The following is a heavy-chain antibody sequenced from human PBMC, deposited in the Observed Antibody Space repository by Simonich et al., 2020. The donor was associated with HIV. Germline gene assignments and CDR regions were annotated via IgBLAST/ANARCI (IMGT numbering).Heavy chain of an antibody. D-gene: IGHD6-19*01. CDR1: GYNFPNYW. CDR3: VRRMAGTDAFDI. J-gene: IGHJ3*02. CDR2: SYPGDSDT. V-gene: IGHV5-51*03. Sequence: EVQLVQSGAAVKKPGESLKISCKGSGYNFPNYWIGWVRQMPGKGLEWMGISYPGDSDTPSSPSFQGQVTISADKSISTAYLQWSSLKASDTAMYYCVRRMAGTDAFDIWGQGTMVTVSS.